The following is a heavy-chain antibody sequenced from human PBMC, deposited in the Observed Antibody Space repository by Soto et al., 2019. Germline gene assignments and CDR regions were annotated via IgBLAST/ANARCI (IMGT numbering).Heavy chain of an antibody. V-gene: IGHV1-2*02. CDR2: INPNSGGT. CDR1: GYTFTGYY. D-gene: IGHD3-22*01. J-gene: IGHJ4*02. Sequence: GASVKVSCKASGYTFTGYYMHWVRQAPGQGLEWMGWINPNSGGTNYAQKFQGRVTMTRDTSISTAYMELSRLRSDDTAVYYCARAYFYDSKSFDYWGQGTLVTVSS. CDR3: ARAYFYDSKSFDY.